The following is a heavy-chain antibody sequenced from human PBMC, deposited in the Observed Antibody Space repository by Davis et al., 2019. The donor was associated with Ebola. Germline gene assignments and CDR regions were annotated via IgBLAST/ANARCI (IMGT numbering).Heavy chain of an antibody. CDR2: LNDHGGRT. V-gene: IGHV3-64D*08. D-gene: IGHD3-10*01. CDR3: VKDRSGSYAFDI. Sequence: GESLKISCAASGFTYNNYAMSWVRQAPGKGLEYVSGLNDHGGRTHYGHSVKGRFTISRDISKNTVYVQMSSLRPEDTALYYCVKDRSGSYAFDIWGRGTMVTVSS. CDR1: GFTYNNYA. J-gene: IGHJ3*02.